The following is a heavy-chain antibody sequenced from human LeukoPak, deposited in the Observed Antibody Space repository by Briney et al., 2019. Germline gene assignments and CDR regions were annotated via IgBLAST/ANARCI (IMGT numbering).Heavy chain of an antibody. D-gene: IGHD6-19*01. J-gene: IGHJ4*02. CDR1: GFTFSSYG. Sequence: GGSLRLSCAASGFTFSSYGMHWVRQAPGKGLEWVAVISYDGSNKYYADSVKGRFTISRDNAKNSLYLQMNSLRAEDTAVYYCVRDYKSSSGWCYDYWGQGTLVTVSS. V-gene: IGHV3-30*03. CDR2: ISYDGSNK. CDR3: VRDYKSSSGWCYDY.